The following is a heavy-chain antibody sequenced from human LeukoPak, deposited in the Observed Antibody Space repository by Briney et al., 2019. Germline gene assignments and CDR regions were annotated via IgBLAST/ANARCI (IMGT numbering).Heavy chain of an antibody. CDR3: AKDRDRYYGSGSYYYY. D-gene: IGHD3-10*01. J-gene: IGHJ4*02. CDR2: INQDGSEK. CDR1: GFTFSSHW. V-gene: IGHV3-7*03. Sequence: GGSLRLSCAASGFTFSSHWMSWVRQAPGKGLEWVANINQDGSEKYYVDSVKGRFTISRDNAKNSLYLQMNSLRAEDTAVYYCAKDRDRYYGSGSYYYYWGQGTLVTVSS.